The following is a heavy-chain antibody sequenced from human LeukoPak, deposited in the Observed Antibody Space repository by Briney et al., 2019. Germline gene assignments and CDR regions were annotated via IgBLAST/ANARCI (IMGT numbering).Heavy chain of an antibody. CDR2: IYHSGST. Sequence: SETLSLTCTVSGYSISRGYYWGWIRQTPGKGLEWIGSIYHSGSTYYNSSLKSRVTISVDTSKNQFSLNLRSVTAADTAVYYCARDAATITHYYYYYMDVWGKGTTVTVPS. J-gene: IGHJ6*03. V-gene: IGHV4-38-2*02. CDR3: ARDAATITHYYYYYMDV. D-gene: IGHD5-24*01. CDR1: GYSISRGYY.